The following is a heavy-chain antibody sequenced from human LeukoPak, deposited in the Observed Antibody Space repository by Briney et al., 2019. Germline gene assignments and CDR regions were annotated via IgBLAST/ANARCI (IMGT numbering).Heavy chain of an antibody. CDR3: ARDRRLDYYYYMDV. CDR2: IKQDGSEK. J-gene: IGHJ6*03. V-gene: IGHV3-7*01. Sequence: PGGSLRLSCATSGFTFSGYWMSWVRQAPGKGLEWVANIKQDGSEKYYVDSVKGRFTISRDNAKNSLFLQMNSLRAEDMAVYCCARDRRLDYYYYMDVWGKGTTVTVSS. CDR1: GFTFSGYW. D-gene: IGHD6-19*01.